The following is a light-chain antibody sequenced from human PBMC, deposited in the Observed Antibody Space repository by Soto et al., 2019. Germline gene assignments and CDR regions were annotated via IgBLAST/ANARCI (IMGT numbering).Light chain of an antibody. CDR2: LAS. CDR3: MQALQTPLT. CDR1: QSLLHSNGYNY. V-gene: IGKV2-28*01. J-gene: IGKJ5*01. Sequence: DIVMTQSPLSLPVTPGEPASISCRSSQSLLHSNGYNYLDWYLQKPGQSPQLLNYLASNRASGVPDRFSGSGSCTDFKLKISRVEAEDVWLYYCMQALQTPLTFGRGIRLEIK.